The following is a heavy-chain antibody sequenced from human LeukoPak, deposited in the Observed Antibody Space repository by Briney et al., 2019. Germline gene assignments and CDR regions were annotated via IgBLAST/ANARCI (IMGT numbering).Heavy chain of an antibody. CDR2: ISAYNVNT. CDR3: ARDPRNYDYVWGSKGWFDP. CDR1: GYTFTSYG. V-gene: IGHV1-18*01. Sequence: ASVKVSCKASGYTFTSYGISWVRQAPGQGLEWMGWISAYNVNTNYAQKLQGRVTMTTDTSTSTAYMELRSLRSDDTAVYYCARDPRNYDYVWGSKGWFDPWGQGTLVTVSS. J-gene: IGHJ5*02. D-gene: IGHD3-16*01.